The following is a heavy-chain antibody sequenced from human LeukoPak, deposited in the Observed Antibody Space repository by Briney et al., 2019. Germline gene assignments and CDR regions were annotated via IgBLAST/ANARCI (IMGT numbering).Heavy chain of an antibody. D-gene: IGHD6-13*01. CDR3: AGHHQAYSRTY. Sequence: SGGSLRLSCAASGFTFTSYNMNWVRQAPGKGLEWVSSITSSSSYIYYADSVKGRFTISRDNAKNTLYLQMNSLRAEDTAVYYCAGHHQAYSRTYWGQGTLVTVSS. V-gene: IGHV3-21*01. J-gene: IGHJ4*02. CDR1: GFTFTSYN. CDR2: ITSSSSYI.